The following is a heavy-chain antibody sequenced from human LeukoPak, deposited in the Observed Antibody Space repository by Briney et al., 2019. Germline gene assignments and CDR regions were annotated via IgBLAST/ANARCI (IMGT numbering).Heavy chain of an antibody. CDR2: ISSSGSSI. V-gene: IGHV3-48*04. D-gene: IGHD6-13*01. CDR3: ARRPYSSSWYYFDY. J-gene: IGHJ4*02. CDR1: GFAFSSYS. Sequence: GGSLRLSCAASGFAFSSYSTNWVRQAPGKELEWASYISSSGSSIFYADSVKGRFTISRDNAKNSLYLQMNSLRAEDTAVYYCARRPYSSSWYYFDYWGQGTLVTVSS.